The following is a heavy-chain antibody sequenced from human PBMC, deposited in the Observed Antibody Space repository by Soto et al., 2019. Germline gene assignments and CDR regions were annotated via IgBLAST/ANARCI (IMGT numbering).Heavy chain of an antibody. Sequence: PGASRRLSCKGSGYSFTSYWIGWVRPMPGKGLEWMGIIYPGDSDTRYSPSFQGQVTISADKSISTAYLQWSSLKASDTAMYYCATSDSYRDYYYGMDVWGQGTTVTVS. CDR2: IYPGDSDT. J-gene: IGHJ6*02. V-gene: IGHV5-51*01. D-gene: IGHD2-15*01. CDR3: ATSDSYRDYYYGMDV. CDR1: GYSFTSYW.